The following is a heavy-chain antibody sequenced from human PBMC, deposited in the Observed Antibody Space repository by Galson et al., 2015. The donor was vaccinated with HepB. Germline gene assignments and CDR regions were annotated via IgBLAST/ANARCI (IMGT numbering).Heavy chain of an antibody. J-gene: IGHJ4*01. CDR2: ITGSGASE. V-gene: IGHV3-23*01. D-gene: IGHD3-3*01. Sequence: SLRLSCATSGFIFSSFAMGWVRQAPGRGLEWISGITGSGASEFYADSVTGRFTISRDRSKNTVFLQMNSLRAEDTGIYYCVKVTNSASYDFWGGLPFDFWGRGALVTVSS. CDR1: GFIFSSFA. CDR3: VKVTNSASYDFWGGLPFDF.